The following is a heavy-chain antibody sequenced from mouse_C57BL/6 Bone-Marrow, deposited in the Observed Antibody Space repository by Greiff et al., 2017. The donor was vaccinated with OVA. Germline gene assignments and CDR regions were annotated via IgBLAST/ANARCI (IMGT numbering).Heavy chain of an antibody. CDR1: GFTFSDYY. CDR2: ISNGGGST. CDR3: ARLYYYGSSPF. D-gene: IGHD1-1*01. V-gene: IGHV5-12*01. Sequence: EVQRVESGGGLVQPGGSLKLSCAASGFTFSDYYMYWVRQTPEKRLEWVAYISNGGGSTYYPDTVKGRFTISRDNAKNTLYLQMSRLKSEDTAMYYCARLYYYGSSPFWGQGTSVTVSS. J-gene: IGHJ4*01.